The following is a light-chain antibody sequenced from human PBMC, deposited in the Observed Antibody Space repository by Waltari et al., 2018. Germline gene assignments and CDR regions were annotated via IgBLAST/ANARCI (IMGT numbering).Light chain of an antibody. V-gene: IGLV3-19*01. Sequence: SSELTQDPTVSVAMGQTVRITCPGDSLRSNYASWYQQRPGQAPVLVLFDRNDRPPGVPDRFSGSTSDNTAVLTITGAQAEDEASYYCHSRDASGVGGSFGGGTKLTVL. CDR1: SLRSNY. CDR3: HSRDASGVGGS. J-gene: IGLJ2*01. CDR2: DRN.